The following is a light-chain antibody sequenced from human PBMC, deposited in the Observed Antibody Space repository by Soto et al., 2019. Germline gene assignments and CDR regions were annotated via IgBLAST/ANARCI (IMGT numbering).Light chain of an antibody. CDR3: CSYAGGTSVV. Sequence: QSALTQPASVSGSPGQSITIACTGTSSDAGSYNLVSLYQQHPAKAPKLIIYEVIERPSGVSSRFSGAKSGSKASLTISGLQTEDEAAYYCCSYAGGTSVVFCGGTPLTLL. CDR2: EVI. J-gene: IGLJ2*01. CDR1: SSDAGSYNL. V-gene: IGLV2-23*02.